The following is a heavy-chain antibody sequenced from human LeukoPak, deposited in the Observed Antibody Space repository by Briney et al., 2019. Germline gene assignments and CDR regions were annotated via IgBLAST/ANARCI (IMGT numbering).Heavy chain of an antibody. V-gene: IGHV7-4-1*02. Sequence: ASVKVSCKASGYTFTSYAMNWVRQAPGQGLEWMGWINTNTGNPTYAQGFTGRFVFSLDTSVSTAYLQISSLEAEDTAVYYCARDLHYYDSSGYYYYFDYWGQGTLVTVSS. CDR3: ARDLHYYDSSGYYYYFDY. J-gene: IGHJ4*02. CDR2: INTNTGNP. D-gene: IGHD3-22*01. CDR1: GYTFTSYA.